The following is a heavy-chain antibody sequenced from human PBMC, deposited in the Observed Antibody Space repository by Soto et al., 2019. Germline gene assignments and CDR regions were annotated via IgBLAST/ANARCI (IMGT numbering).Heavy chain of an antibody. Sequence: QVQLVQSGAEVKKPGSSVKVSCKASGGTFSSYAITWVRQAPGQGLEWMGGIIPIFGTANYAQKFQARVTITADESTSTAYMELSSLRSEDTAVYYCARDRGPSSGYYPYWFDPWGQGNPGHRLL. CDR2: IIPIFGTA. CDR3: ARDRGPSSGYYPYWFDP. CDR1: GGTFSSYA. J-gene: IGHJ5*02. D-gene: IGHD3-22*01. V-gene: IGHV1-69*12.